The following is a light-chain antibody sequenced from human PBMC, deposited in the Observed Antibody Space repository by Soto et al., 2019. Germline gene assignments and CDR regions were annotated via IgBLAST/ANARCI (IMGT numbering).Light chain of an antibody. J-gene: IGKJ1*01. Sequence: DIVMTQSPLSLPVTPGEPASISCKSSQSLQHSNGYNYLDWYLQKPGQSPQILIYLASNRASGVPDRFSGSGAGTDFTLKIIRVEAEDVGVYYCMQALQTPAFGQGTKVEIK. CDR1: QSLQHSNGYNY. CDR3: MQALQTPA. CDR2: LAS. V-gene: IGKV2-28*01.